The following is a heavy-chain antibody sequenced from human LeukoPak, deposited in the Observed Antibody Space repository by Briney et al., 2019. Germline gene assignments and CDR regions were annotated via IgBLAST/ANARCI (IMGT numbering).Heavy chain of an antibody. Sequence: SETLSLTCTVSGGSISSRSYFWGWIRQPPGKGLEWIGSVHFSGSTFYNPSLKSRVAISVGTSKNQFSLRLSSVTAADTAVYYCARQSGSSGYYNLFDYWGQGTLVTVSS. V-gene: IGHV4-39*01. CDR3: ARQSGSSGYYNLFDY. CDR1: GGSISSRSYF. J-gene: IGHJ4*02. D-gene: IGHD3-22*01. CDR2: VHFSGST.